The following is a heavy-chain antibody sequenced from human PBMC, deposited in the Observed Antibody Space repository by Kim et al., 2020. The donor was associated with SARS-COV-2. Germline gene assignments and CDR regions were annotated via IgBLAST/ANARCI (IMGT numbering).Heavy chain of an antibody. J-gene: IGHJ4*02. CDR2: IRSKANSYAT. Sequence: GGSLRLSCAASGFTFSGSAMHWVRQASGKGLEWVGRIRSKANSYATAYAASVKGRFTISRDDSKNTAYLQMNSLKTEDTAVYYCNFYSNSDYWGQGTLVTVSS. CDR3: NFYSNSDY. D-gene: IGHD4-4*01. V-gene: IGHV3-73*01. CDR1: GFTFSGSA.